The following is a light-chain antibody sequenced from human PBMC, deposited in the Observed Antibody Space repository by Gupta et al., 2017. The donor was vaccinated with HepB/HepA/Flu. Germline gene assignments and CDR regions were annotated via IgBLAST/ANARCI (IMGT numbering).Light chain of an antibody. Sequence: DIQLTQSPATLSVSVGDRATLSCRASQSISWCLAWYQQKPGKAPRLLVYEASTRQSGIPARFSGSGSGTDFTLTISSLQPDDFASYYCQQYSTCPVTFGPGTKLEIK. CDR1: QSISWC. CDR3: QQYSTCPVT. J-gene: IGKJ2*01. V-gene: IGKV1-5*03. CDR2: EAS.